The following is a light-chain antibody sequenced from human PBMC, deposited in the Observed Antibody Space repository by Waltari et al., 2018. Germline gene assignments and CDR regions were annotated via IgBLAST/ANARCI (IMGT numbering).Light chain of an antibody. CDR3: LQSSQWPYA. J-gene: IGKJ2*01. V-gene: IGKV2-30*02. Sequence: VVMTQSPLSLAVTLGQPASISCCSSQSLVQSDGNTFLNWFHQRPGQSPRRLIYKVSNRESGVPDRFSGSGSGTDVTLKISRVEAEDVGIFYCLQSSQWPYAFGQGTKLEIK. CDR1: QSLVQSDGNTF. CDR2: KVS.